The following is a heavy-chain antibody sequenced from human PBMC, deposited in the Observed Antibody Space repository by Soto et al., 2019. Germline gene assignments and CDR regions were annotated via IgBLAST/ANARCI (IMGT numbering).Heavy chain of an antibody. CDR2: IVVGSGNT. CDR3: WVKVVVNDAFDM. D-gene: IGHD2-21*01. J-gene: IGHJ3*02. CDR1: GFTFSSSA. V-gene: IGHV1-58*01. Sequence: SVKVSCKASGFTFSSSAVQWVRQARGQRLEWIGKIVVGSGNTNYAQKFQERVTITRDMSTSTAYMELSSLRSEDTAVYYCWVKVVVNDAFDMWGQGTMVTVSS.